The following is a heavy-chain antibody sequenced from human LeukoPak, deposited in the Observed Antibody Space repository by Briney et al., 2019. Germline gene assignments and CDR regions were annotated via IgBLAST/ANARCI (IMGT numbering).Heavy chain of an antibody. D-gene: IGHD6-19*01. V-gene: IGHV4-39*01. J-gene: IGHJ4*02. CDR2: IYYRGSS. CDR1: GGSISSTSYY. CDR3: ARAPVERIAVAGLFDF. Sequence: SETLSLTCTVSGGSISSTSYYWGWIRQPPGKGLEWIGSIYYRGSSYYNPSLKSRFTISVDTSKNQFSLNLSSVTAADTAVYYCARAPVERIAVAGLFDFWGQGTLVTVSS.